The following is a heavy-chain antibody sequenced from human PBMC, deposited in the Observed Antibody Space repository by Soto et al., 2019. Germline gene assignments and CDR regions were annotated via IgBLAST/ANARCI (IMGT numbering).Heavy chain of an antibody. V-gene: IGHV3-30-3*01. Sequence: PGGSLRLSCAASGFTFSSYAMHWVRQAPGKGLEWVAVISYDGSNKYYADSVKGRFTISRDNSKNTLYLQMNSLRAEDTAVYYCAKDYRKIGHYYGMDVWGQGTMVTVSS. CDR2: ISYDGSNK. J-gene: IGHJ6*02. D-gene: IGHD3-22*01. CDR3: AKDYRKIGHYYGMDV. CDR1: GFTFSSYA.